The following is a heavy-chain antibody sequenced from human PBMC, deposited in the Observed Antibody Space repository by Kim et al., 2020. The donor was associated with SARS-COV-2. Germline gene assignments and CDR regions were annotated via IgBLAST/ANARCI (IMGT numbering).Heavy chain of an antibody. CDR1: GFTFSSYA. D-gene: IGHD5-12*01. Sequence: GGSLILSCEASGFTFSSYAMSWVRQAPGKGLQWVSAISNSASDTFYSESVEGRFTISRDNSKNTLYLQMDNLRGEDTALYYCAKRSSAYSVARRIAFDS. V-gene: IGHV3-23*01. CDR3: AKRSSAYSVARRIAFDS. CDR2: ISNSASDT. J-gene: IGHJ4*01.